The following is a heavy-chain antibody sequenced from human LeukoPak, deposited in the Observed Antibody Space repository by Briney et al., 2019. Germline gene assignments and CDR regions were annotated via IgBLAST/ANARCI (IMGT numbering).Heavy chain of an antibody. CDR2: ISSSSSYA. Sequence: GGSLRLSCAASGFTFSDYYMSWIRQAPGKGLEWVSYISSSSSYANYADSVKGRFTISRDNAKNSLYLQMNSLRAEDTAVYYCARGTYYYDSSGYSLFDYWGQGTLVTVSS. V-gene: IGHV3-11*05. D-gene: IGHD3-22*01. J-gene: IGHJ4*02. CDR3: ARGTYYYDSSGYSLFDY. CDR1: GFTFSDYY.